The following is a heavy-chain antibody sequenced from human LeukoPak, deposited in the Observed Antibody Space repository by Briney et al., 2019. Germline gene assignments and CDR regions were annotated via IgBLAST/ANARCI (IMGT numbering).Heavy chain of an antibody. CDR1: GFTFRNYA. CDR3: TTDHSGYYVYYFDY. CDR2: ISDSGAGT. V-gene: IGHV3-23*01. D-gene: IGHD3-22*01. Sequence: GGSLRLSCAASGFTFRNYAMSWVRQDPERGLEWVSGISDSGAGTYYADSVKGRFTISRDNSKNTLYLQMNSLKTEDTAVYYCTTDHSGYYVYYFDYWGQGALVTVSS. J-gene: IGHJ4*02.